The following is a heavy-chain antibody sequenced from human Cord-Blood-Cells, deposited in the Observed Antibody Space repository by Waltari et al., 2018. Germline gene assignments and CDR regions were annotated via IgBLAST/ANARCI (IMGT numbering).Heavy chain of an antibody. D-gene: IGHD6-13*01. CDR3: ARQGYSSSHEYFQH. V-gene: IGHV4-39*07. J-gene: IGHJ1*01. CDR1: GGSISRSSTY. CDR2: IYYSGST. Sequence: QLQLQESGPGLVKPSETLSLTCTVSGGSISRSSTYWGWIRQPPGKGLEWIGSIYYSGSTYYNPSLKSRVTISVDTSKNQFSLKLSSVTAADTAVYYWARQGYSSSHEYFQHWGQGTLVTVSS.